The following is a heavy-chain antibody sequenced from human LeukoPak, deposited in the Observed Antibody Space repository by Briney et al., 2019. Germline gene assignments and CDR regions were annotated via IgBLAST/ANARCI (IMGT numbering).Heavy chain of an antibody. CDR1: GFTFSSYG. CDR3: AKDGGYGSGRYYMDV. CDR2: ISYDGSNK. V-gene: IGHV3-30*19. J-gene: IGHJ6*03. D-gene: IGHD3-10*01. Sequence: GGSLRLSCAASGFTFSSYGMHWVRQAPGKGLEWVAVISYDGSNKYYADSVKGRFTISRDNSKNTLYLQMNSLRAEDTAVYYCAKDGGYGSGRYYMDVWGKGTTVTISS.